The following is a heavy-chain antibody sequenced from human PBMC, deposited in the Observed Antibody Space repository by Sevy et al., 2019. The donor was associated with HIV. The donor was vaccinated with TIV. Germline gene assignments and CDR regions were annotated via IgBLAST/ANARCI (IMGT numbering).Heavy chain of an antibody. Sequence: GGSLRLSCAASGFTFSSYWMHWVRQAPGKGLVWVSRINSDGGSTSYAYSVKGGFTISSDNAKNTLYLNMNSLRAEETAVYYCERNADYYYYNYMDVWGKGTLVTVSS. D-gene: IGHD2-8*01. V-gene: IGHV3-74*01. CDR2: INSDGGST. CDR3: ERNADYYYYNYMDV. J-gene: IGHJ6*03. CDR1: GFTFSSYW.